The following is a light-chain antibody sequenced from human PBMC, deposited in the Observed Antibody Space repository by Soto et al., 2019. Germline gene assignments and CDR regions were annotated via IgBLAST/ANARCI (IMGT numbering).Light chain of an antibody. Sequence: QSALTQPASVSGSLGQSITISCTGTSSDVGGYNYVSWYQQHPGTAPKLMIFEVSNRPSGVSNRFSGSKSGNTASLTISGLQAEDEADYYCSSYTSSGTLFGGGTKLTVL. CDR3: SSYTSSGTL. J-gene: IGLJ2*01. V-gene: IGLV2-14*01. CDR1: SSDVGGYNY. CDR2: EVS.